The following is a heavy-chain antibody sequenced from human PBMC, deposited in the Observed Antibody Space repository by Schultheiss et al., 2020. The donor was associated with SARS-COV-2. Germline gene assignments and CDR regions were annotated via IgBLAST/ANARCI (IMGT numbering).Heavy chain of an antibody. CDR3: ARGGDSTDPFDY. V-gene: IGHV3-11*04. CDR2: ISWNSGSI. CDR1: GFTFSDYY. Sequence: GGSLRLSCAASGFTFSDYYMSWIRQAPGKGLEWVSGISWNSGSIGYADSVKGRFTISRDNAKNSLYLQMNSLRVEDTAVYYCARGGDSTDPFDYWGQGTLVTVSS. J-gene: IGHJ4*02. D-gene: IGHD6-13*01.